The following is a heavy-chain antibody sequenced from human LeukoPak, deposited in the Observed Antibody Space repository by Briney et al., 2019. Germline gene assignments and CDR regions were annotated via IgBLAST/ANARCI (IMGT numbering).Heavy chain of an antibody. V-gene: IGHV3-74*01. Sequence: AGGSLRLSCAASGFTFSSYWMHWVRQAPGKGLVWVSRIKSDGTSTSHADSVQGRFTISRDNAKHTLYLQMNSLRAEDTAVYYCARGPYYYYDTSGYYMYFDYWGQGALVTVSS. CDR1: GFTFSSYW. J-gene: IGHJ4*02. D-gene: IGHD3-22*01. CDR2: IKSDGTST. CDR3: ARGPYYYYDTSGYYMYFDY.